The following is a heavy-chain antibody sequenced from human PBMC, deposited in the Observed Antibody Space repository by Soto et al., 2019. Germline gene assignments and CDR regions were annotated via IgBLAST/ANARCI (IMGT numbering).Heavy chain of an antibody. CDR2: VFRGGST. CDR1: GASITSSNW. V-gene: IGHV4-4*02. D-gene: IGHD2-8*01. CDR3: ARDRLNFGVPFDT. Sequence: QVQLQESGPGLVKPSGTLSLTCDVFGASITSSNWWSWVRQSPGGGLEWIGEVFRGGSTNYNPSLKIRVTVSVDKSKNQVSLLLSSLTAADAAVYYCARDRLNFGVPFDTWGQGIRVTVSS. J-gene: IGHJ4*02.